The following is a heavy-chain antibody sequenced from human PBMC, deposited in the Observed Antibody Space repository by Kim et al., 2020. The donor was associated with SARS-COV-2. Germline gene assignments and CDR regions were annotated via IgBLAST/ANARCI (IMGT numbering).Heavy chain of an antibody. D-gene: IGHD2-8*01. CDR2: ISRSGRTI. CDR1: GFTFSNYS. V-gene: IGHV3-64D*09. J-gene: IGHJ4*02. CDR3: VKEVMPTSGTNYFDY. Sequence: GGSLRLSCSASGFTFSNYSMYWVRQAPGKGLEYVSSISRSGRTIDYADSRKGRSTISRDNSKNMMYLQVSRLRPEDTAVYYCVKEVMPTSGTNYFDYWGQGALVTVSS.